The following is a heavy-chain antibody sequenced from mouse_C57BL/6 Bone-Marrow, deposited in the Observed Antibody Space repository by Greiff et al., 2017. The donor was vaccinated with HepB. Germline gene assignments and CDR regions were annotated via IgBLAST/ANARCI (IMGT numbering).Heavy chain of an antibody. CDR1: GYTFTSYW. CDR3: ARHPLLTVVYFDY. Sequence: VQLQQSGAELVKPGASVKLSCKASGYTFTSYWMHWVKQRPGRGLEWIGRIDPNSGGTKYNEKFKSKATLTVDKPSSTAYMQLSSLTSEDSAVYYCARHPLLTVVYFDYWGQGTTLTVSS. J-gene: IGHJ2*01. V-gene: IGHV1-72*01. CDR2: IDPNSGGT. D-gene: IGHD1-1*01.